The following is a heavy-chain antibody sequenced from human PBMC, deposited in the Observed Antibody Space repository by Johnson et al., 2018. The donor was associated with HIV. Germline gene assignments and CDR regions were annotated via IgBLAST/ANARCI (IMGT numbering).Heavy chain of an antibody. CDR1: GFTFSSYW. V-gene: IGHV3-7*03. CDR2: IKQDGSEK. D-gene: IGHD6-13*01. J-gene: IGHJ3*02. Sequence: VQLVESGGGVIRPGGSLRLSCAASGFTFSSYWMSWVRQAPGKGLEWVANIKQDGSEKYYADSVKGRFTISRDNSKNTLYLQMNSLIAEDTAVYYCARFRSSNWFDAFDIWGQGTMVTVSA. CDR3: ARFRSSNWFDAFDI.